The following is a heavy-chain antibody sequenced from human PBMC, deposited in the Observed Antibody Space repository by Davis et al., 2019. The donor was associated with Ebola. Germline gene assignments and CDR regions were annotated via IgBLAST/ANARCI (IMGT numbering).Heavy chain of an antibody. CDR1: GGSFSGYY. J-gene: IGHJ5*02. CDR3: ARGSMISWFDP. CDR2: INHSGST. Sequence: LRLSCAVYGGSFSGYYWSWIRQPPGKGLEWIGEINHSGSTNYNPSLKSRVTISVDTSKNQFSLKLSSVTAADTAVYYCARGSMISWFDPWGQGTLVTVSS. V-gene: IGHV4-34*01. D-gene: IGHD3-22*01.